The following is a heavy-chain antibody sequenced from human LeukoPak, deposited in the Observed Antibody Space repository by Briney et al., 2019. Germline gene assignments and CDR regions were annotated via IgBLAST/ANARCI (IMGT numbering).Heavy chain of an antibody. CDR3: AKDRSIYYDSSEGY. V-gene: IGHV3-30*04. J-gene: IGHJ4*02. D-gene: IGHD3-22*01. CDR1: GFTFSSYA. Sequence: HTGRSLRLSCAASGFTFSSYAMHWVRQAPGKGLEWVAVISYDGSNKYYADSVKGRFTISRDNSKNTLYLQMNSLRAEDTAVYYCAKDRSIYYDSSEGYWGQGTLVTVSS. CDR2: ISYDGSNK.